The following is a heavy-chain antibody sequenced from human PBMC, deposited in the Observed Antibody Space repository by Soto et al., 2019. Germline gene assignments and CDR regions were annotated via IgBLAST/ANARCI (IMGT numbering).Heavy chain of an antibody. D-gene: IGHD6-19*01. CDR2: MNPNSGNT. CDR3: ARAPGYSSGWQPRYYYGMDV. V-gene: IGHV1-8*01. Sequence: ASVKVSCKASGYTFTSYDSNWVRQATGQGLEWMGWMNPNSGNTGYAQKFQGRVTMTRNTSISTAYMELSSLRSEDTAVYYCARAPGYSSGWQPRYYYGMDVWGQGTTVTVSS. CDR1: GYTFTSYD. J-gene: IGHJ6*02.